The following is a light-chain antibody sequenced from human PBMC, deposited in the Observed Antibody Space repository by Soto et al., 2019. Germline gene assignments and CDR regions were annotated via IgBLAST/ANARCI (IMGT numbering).Light chain of an antibody. CDR2: DAS. CDR1: QSISSW. J-gene: IGKJ1*01. V-gene: IGKV1-5*01. Sequence: DIQMTQSPSTLSASVGDRVTITCRASQSISSWLAWYQQKPGKAPKLLIYDASSLESGVQSRFSGSGSGTEFTRTISSLQPDDFATYYCQQYNSYPWTFGQGTKVEIK. CDR3: QQYNSYPWT.